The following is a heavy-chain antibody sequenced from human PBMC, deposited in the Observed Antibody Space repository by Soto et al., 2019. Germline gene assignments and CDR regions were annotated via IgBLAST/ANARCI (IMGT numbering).Heavy chain of an antibody. V-gene: IGHV3-7*01. J-gene: IGHJ4*02. CDR3: ARDDILTGYSTYFDY. Sequence: EVQLVESGGGLVQPGGSLRLSCAASGFTFSSYWMSWVRQAPGKGLEWVANIKQDGSEKYYVDSVKGRFTISRDNAKNSLYLQMNSLRAEDTAVYYCARDDILTGYSTYFDYWGQGTLVTVSS. D-gene: IGHD3-9*01. CDR2: IKQDGSEK. CDR1: GFTFSSYW.